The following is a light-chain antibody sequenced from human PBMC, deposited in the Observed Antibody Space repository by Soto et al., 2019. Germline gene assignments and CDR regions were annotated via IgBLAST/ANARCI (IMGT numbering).Light chain of an antibody. V-gene: IGKV1-13*02. Sequence: AIQLTQSPSSLSASVGDRVTITCRASQGIGSALAWYQQRPGEAPRFLIYDASTLGSGVPLRFSGSGSGTYFTLTISTLQLEDVATYYCQQFNSYPLTFGGGTKVEIK. CDR2: DAS. CDR3: QQFNSYPLT. CDR1: QGIGSA. J-gene: IGKJ4*01.